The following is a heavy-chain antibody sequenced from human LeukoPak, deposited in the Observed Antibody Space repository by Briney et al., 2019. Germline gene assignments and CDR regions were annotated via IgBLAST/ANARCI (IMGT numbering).Heavy chain of an antibody. V-gene: IGHV3-48*04. CDR2: ISYSSSTI. Sequence: PGGSLRLSCAASEFSFSSYSMNWVRQAAGKGLEWVSYISYSSSTIYYADSVMGRFTISRDNAKNSLYMQMNSLRVEDTAVYYCARGHIPGAFDIWGQGTMVTVSS. CDR3: ARGHIPGAFDI. D-gene: IGHD2-21*01. CDR1: EFSFSSYS. J-gene: IGHJ3*02.